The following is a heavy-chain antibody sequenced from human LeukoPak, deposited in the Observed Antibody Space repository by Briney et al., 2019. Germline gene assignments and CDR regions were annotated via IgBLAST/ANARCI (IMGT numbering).Heavy chain of an antibody. V-gene: IGHV3-48*01. CDR2: ISSSSSTI. Sequence: GGSLRLSCAASGFTFSSYSMNWVRQAPGKGLEWVSYISSSSSTIYYADSVKGRFTISRDNAKNSLYLQMNSLRAEDTAVYYCARPHYYGSGSYPQYFDYWGQGTLVTVSS. J-gene: IGHJ4*02. D-gene: IGHD3-10*01. CDR3: ARPHYYGSGSYPQYFDY. CDR1: GFTFSSYS.